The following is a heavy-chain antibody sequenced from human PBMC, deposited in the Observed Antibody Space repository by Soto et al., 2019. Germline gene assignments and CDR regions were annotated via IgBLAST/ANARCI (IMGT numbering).Heavy chain of an antibody. J-gene: IGHJ5*02. Sequence: GXSVMVAYKAPRDSLTSYYVNWVRQAPGQGLEWMGVINPHGGSTAYAQKFKGRVTLTRDTSASTVYMEVSSLTSEDTAMYYCARSSGGNFGIIIEGTNWFAPWGQGTLVTVSS. CDR2: INPHGGST. D-gene: IGHD1-26*01. V-gene: IGHV1-46*01. CDR3: ARSSGGNFGIIIEGTNWFAP. CDR1: RDSLTSYY.